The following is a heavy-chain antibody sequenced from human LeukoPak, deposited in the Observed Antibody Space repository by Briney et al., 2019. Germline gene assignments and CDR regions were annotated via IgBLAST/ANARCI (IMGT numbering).Heavy chain of an antibody. V-gene: IGHV5-51*01. CDR2: IYPGDSDT. J-gene: IGHJ3*02. CDR1: GYSFTGYW. CDR3: ARFRLWWANAFDI. Sequence: GESLKISCKGSGYSFTGYWIGWVRQMPGKGLEWMGIIYPGDSDTRYSPSFQGQVTISADKSISTAYLQWSSLKASDTAMYYCARFRLWWANAFDIWGQGTMVTVSS. D-gene: IGHD2-21*01.